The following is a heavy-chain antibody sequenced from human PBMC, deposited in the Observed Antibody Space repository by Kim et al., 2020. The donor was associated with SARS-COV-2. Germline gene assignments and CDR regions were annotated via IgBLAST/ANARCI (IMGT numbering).Heavy chain of an antibody. CDR3: ARAPRGYCSSTSCPSYYYGMDV. D-gene: IGHD2-2*01. CDR2: IYSGGST. V-gene: IGHV3-53*01. J-gene: IGHJ6*02. CDR1: GFTVSSNY. Sequence: GGSLRLSCAASGFTVSSNYMSWVRQAPGKGLEWVSVIYSGGSTYYADSVKGRFTISRDNSKNTLYLQMNSLSAEDTAVYYCARAPRGYCSSTSCPSYYYGMDVWGQGTTVTVSS.